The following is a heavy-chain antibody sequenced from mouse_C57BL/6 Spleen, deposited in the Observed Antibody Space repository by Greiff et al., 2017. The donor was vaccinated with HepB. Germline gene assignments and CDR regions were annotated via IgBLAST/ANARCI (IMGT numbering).Heavy chain of an antibody. CDR1: GYTFTDYE. V-gene: IGHV1-15*01. Sequence: QVQLQQSGAELVRPGASVTLSCKASGYTFTDYEMHWVKQTPVHGLEWIGAIEPETGGTAYNQKFKGKAILTADQSSSTPYMELRSLTSEDSAVYYCTRWGSLTGLRYYFDYWGQGTTLTVSS. CDR2: IEPETGGT. D-gene: IGHD4-1*01. CDR3: TRWGSLTGLRYYFDY. J-gene: IGHJ2*01.